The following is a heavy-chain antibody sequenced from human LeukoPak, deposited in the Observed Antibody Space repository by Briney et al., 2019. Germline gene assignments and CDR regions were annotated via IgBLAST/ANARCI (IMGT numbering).Heavy chain of an antibody. CDR2: ISWNSGSI. CDR1: GFTFSTYG. Sequence: PGGSLRLSCVASGFTFSTYGMNWVRQAPGKGLEWVSGISWNSGSIGYADSVKGRFTISRDNAKNSLYLQMNSLRAEDTAVYYCATAYGYSHSGYYFDYWGQGTLVTVSS. D-gene: IGHD5-18*01. J-gene: IGHJ4*02. CDR3: ATAYGYSHSGYYFDY. V-gene: IGHV3-9*01.